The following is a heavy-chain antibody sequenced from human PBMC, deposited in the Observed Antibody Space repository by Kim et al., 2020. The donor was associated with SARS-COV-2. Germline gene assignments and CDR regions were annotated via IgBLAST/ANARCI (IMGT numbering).Heavy chain of an antibody. CDR2: ISGSGGST. Sequence: GGSLRLSCAASGFTFSSYAMSWVRQAPGKGLEWVSAISGSGGSTYYADSVKGRFTISRDNSKNTLYLQMNSLRAEDTAVYYCAKGVWGYGDYWYFDLWGRGTLVTVSS. CDR1: GFTFSSYA. J-gene: IGHJ2*01. D-gene: IGHD4-17*01. V-gene: IGHV3-23*01. CDR3: AKGVWGYGDYWYFDL.